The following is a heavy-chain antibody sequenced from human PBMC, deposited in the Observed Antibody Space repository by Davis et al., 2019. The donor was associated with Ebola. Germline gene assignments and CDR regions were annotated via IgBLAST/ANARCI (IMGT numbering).Heavy chain of an antibody. CDR2: INHSGST. CDR1: GGSFSGYY. V-gene: IGHV4-34*01. Sequence: PSETLSLTCAVYGGSFSGYYWSWIRQPPGKGLEWIGEINHSGSTNYNPSLKSRVTISVDTSKNQFSLKLSSVTAADTAVYYCARGLGYYDSSGYHPVWGQGTLVTVSS. D-gene: IGHD3-22*01. CDR3: ARGLGYYDSSGYHPV. J-gene: IGHJ4*02.